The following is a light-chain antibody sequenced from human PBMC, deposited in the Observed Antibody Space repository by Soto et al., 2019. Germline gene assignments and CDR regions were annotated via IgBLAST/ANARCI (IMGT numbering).Light chain of an antibody. V-gene: IGKV1-6*01. CDR3: LQDHNLLT. J-gene: IGKJ4*01. CDR2: AVS. CDR1: QGIGSD. Sequence: AIEMTQSPSSLSASVGDRVTITCRASQGIGSDLAWYQQRPGKAPKLLIYAVSSLQSGVPSRFSDSESGTDFTLTISSLQPEDSATYYCLQDHNLLTFGGGTKVEIK.